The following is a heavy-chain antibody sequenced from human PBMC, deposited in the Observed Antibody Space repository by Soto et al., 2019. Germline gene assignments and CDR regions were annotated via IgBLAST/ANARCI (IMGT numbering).Heavy chain of an antibody. CDR2: VYYSGRT. Sequence: PSETLSLTCTVSGASVSSDTHYWAWVRQPLGKGLEWIGCVYYSGRTYYNPSLKSRVTISVDTSKNQFSLNLNSVTAADTAVYFCARGNDFWSGYSTLTYYGLDVWGQGTTVTVSS. J-gene: IGHJ6*02. V-gene: IGHV4-39*07. CDR1: GASVSSDTHY. CDR3: ARGNDFWSGYSTLTYYGLDV. D-gene: IGHD3-3*01.